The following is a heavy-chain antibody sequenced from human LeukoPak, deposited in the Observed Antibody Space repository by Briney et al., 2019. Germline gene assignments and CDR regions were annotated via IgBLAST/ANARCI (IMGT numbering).Heavy chain of an antibody. Sequence: NTSGTLTLICNVSGDSVSSGYWSWIRQSPGKGLEWIGFIQDSGITDYNPSLKSRLLMSVDTSKNQFSLNLRSVTAADTAVYYCAGRGHRYSLDWGQGILVTISS. J-gene: IGHJ1*01. CDR2: IQDSGIT. CDR3: AGRGHRYSLD. D-gene: IGHD2-15*01. V-gene: IGHV4-4*09. CDR1: GDSVSSGY.